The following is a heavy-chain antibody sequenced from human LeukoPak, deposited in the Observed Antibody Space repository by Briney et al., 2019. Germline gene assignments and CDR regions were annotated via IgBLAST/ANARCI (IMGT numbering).Heavy chain of an antibody. D-gene: IGHD3-10*01. V-gene: IGHV3-7*03. CDR3: ARAGLLWFGPAGYYGMDV. CDR2: IKQDGSEK. CDR1: GFTFSSCW. Sequence: PGGSLRLSCAASGFTFSSCWMSWVRQAPGKGLEWVANIKQDGSEKYYVDSVKGRFTISRDNAKNSLYLQMNSLRAEDTAVYYCARAGLLWFGPAGYYGMDVWGKGTTVTVSS. J-gene: IGHJ6*04.